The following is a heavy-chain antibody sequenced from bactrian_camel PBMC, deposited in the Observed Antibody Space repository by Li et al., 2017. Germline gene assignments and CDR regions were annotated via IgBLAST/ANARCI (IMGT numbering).Heavy chain of an antibody. CDR3: AARGPPLDSLCPSSGSNNY. CDR1: GFNSVTDA. Sequence: EVQLVESGGASVQPGGSLTLSCTASGFNSVTDAMSWVRQAPGKGLEWVSVMDADGGTTYYPDSMKGRFLVSRDNAKNTVHLQLNSLKPEDSGLYYCAARGPPLDSLCPSSGSNNYWGQGTQVTVS. D-gene: IGHD2*01. J-gene: IGHJ4*01. V-gene: IGHV3S36*01. CDR2: MDADGGTT.